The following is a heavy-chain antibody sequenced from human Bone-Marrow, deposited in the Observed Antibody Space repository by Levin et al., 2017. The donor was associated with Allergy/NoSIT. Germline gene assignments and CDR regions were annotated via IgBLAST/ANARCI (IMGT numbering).Heavy chain of an antibody. D-gene: IGHD3-10*01. J-gene: IGHJ6*02. CDR2: IWYDGSNK. V-gene: IGHV3-33*01. CDR3: ARADASITMVRGVILYYYGMDG. CDR1: GFTFSTYG. Sequence: GGSLRLSCAASGFTFSTYGMPGARKAQGKGLEWVTVIWYDGSNKYYADSVKGRFTISRDNSKNTLYLQMNSLRAEDTAVYYCARADASITMVRGVILYYYGMDGWGQGTTVTVSS.